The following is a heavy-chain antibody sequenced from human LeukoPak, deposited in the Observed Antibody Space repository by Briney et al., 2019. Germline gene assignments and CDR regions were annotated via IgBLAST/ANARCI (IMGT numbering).Heavy chain of an antibody. Sequence: PGGSLRLSCAASGFTFSSYAMSWVRQAPGKGLEWVSVISSSGHSTHYADSVKGRFTISRDNSKNTLYLQVNSLRAEDTAIYYCAKDRIAAVGTPYYYYGLDVWGQGTTVTVSS. J-gene: IGHJ6*02. CDR2: ISSSGHST. D-gene: IGHD6-13*01. V-gene: IGHV3-23*01. CDR3: AKDRIAAVGTPYYYYGLDV. CDR1: GFTFSSYA.